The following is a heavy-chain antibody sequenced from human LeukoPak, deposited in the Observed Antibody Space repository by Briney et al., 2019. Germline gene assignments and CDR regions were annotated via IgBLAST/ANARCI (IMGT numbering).Heavy chain of an antibody. CDR1: GYTFTGYY. CDR2: INPNSGGT. CDR3: ATVGVVAANPDAFDI. J-gene: IGHJ3*02. Sequence: GASVKVSCKASGYTFTGYYMHWVRQAPGQGLEWMGWINPNSGGTNYAQKFQGRVTMTRDTSISTAYMELSRLRSDDTAVYYCATVGVVAANPDAFDIWGQGTMVTVSS. V-gene: IGHV1-2*02. D-gene: IGHD2-15*01.